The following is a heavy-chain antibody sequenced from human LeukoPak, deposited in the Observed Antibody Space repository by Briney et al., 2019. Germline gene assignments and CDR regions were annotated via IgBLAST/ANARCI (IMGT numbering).Heavy chain of an antibody. V-gene: IGHV3-48*01. CDR1: GFTFSSYS. Sequence: PGGSLRLSCAASGFTFSSYSMNWVRQAPGKGLEWVSYISSSSSTIYYADSVKGRFTISRDNAKSSLYLQMNSLRAEDTAVYYCARELDGWFDPWDQGTLVTVSS. D-gene: IGHD1-1*01. CDR2: ISSSSSTI. CDR3: ARELDGWFDP. J-gene: IGHJ5*02.